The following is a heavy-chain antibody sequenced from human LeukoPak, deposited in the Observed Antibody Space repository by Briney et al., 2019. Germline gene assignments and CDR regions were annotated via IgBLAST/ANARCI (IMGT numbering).Heavy chain of an antibody. Sequence: GGSLRLSSAASGFTFSSYAMSWVRQAPGKGLEWVSAISGSGGSTYYADSVKGRFTISRDNSKNTLYLQMNSLRAKDTAVYYCAKDYDILTGYPNYFDYWGQGTLVTVSS. CDR2: ISGSGGST. CDR3: AKDYDILTGYPNYFDY. V-gene: IGHV3-23*01. D-gene: IGHD3-9*01. J-gene: IGHJ4*02. CDR1: GFTFSSYA.